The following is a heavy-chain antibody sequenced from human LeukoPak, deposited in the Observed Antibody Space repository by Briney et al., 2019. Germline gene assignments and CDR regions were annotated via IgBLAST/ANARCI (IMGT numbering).Heavy chain of an antibody. J-gene: IGHJ5*02. CDR2: INHSRST. CDR3: ARGSSTDYVWGSYRFHGWFDP. V-gene: IGHV4-34*01. Sequence: SETLSLTCAVYGGSFSGYYWSWIRQPPGKGLEWIGEINHSRSTNYNPSLKSRVTISVDTSKNQISLKLSSVTAADTAVYYCARGSSTDYVWGSYRFHGWFDPWGQGTLVTVSS. CDR1: GGSFSGYY. D-gene: IGHD3-16*02.